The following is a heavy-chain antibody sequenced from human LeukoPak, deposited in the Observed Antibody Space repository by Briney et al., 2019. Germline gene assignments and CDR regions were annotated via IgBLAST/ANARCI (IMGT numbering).Heavy chain of an antibody. CDR2: ISSSGSTI. J-gene: IGHJ6*03. D-gene: IGHD6-13*01. CDR3: ARAFSSSWYVDYYYYMDA. CDR1: GFTFSDYY. V-gene: IGHV3-11*04. Sequence: PGGSLRLSCAASGFTFSDYYMSWIRQAPGKGLEWVSYISSSGSTIYYADSVKGRFTISRDNAKNSLYLQMNSLRAEDTAVYYCARAFSSSWYVDYYYYMDAWGKGTTVTASS.